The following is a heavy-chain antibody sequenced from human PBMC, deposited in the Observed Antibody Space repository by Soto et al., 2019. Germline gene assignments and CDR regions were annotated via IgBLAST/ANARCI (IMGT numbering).Heavy chain of an antibody. V-gene: IGHV4-4*07. J-gene: IGHJ5*02. Sequence: PSETLSLTCTVSGASMNSYHWSWIRQPAGKGLEWIGHIHSSGSTNYNPSLKSRVTMSVDTSKNQFSLRLMSLTAADTAVYYCARDQGVAAAGITWCVPWGQGSLAIVS. CDR1: GASMNSYH. CDR2: IHSSGST. D-gene: IGHD6-13*01. CDR3: ARDQGVAAAGITWCVP.